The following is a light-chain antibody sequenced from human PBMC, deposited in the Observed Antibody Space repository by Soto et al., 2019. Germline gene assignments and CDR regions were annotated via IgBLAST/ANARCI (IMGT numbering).Light chain of an antibody. CDR2: DNN. V-gene: IGLV1-51*01. Sequence: QSVLTQPPSVSAAPGQKVTISCSGSSSNIGENYVSWYQLLPGTAPKLVIHDNNNRPSGIPDRFSGSKSGTSATLDITGLQTGDEADYYCGTWDSTLSVGGFYVFGTGTKLTVL. CDR1: SSNIGENY. CDR3: GTWDSTLSVGGFYV. J-gene: IGLJ1*01.